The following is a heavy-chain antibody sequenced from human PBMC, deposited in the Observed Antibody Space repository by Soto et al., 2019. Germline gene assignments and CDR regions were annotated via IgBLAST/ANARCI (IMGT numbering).Heavy chain of an antibody. J-gene: IGHJ4*01. CDR2: ISASSSYT. D-gene: IGHD2-8*02. Sequence: GYLRLSCAASGFTLSDYYMNWMRQAPGKGPEWVSYISASSSYTNYADSVQGRFTISRDNAKNSVYLQMNSLRAEDTAVYYCAFSPPPGCTGFDHGGHGTPVTV. CDR3: AFSPPPGCTGFDH. CDR1: GFTLSDYY. V-gene: IGHV3-11*06.